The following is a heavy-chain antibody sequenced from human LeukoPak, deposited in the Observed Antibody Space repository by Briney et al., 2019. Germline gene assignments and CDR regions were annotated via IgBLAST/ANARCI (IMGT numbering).Heavy chain of an antibody. J-gene: IGHJ4*02. V-gene: IGHV4-34*01. CDR3: ARNGFATGTTGSPDY. D-gene: IGHD1-1*01. Sequence: SETLSLTCTVSGGSISSYYWSWIRQPPGKGLEWIGEINHSGSTNYNPSLKSRVTISVDTSKNQFSLKLSSVTAADTAVYYCARNGFATGTTGSPDYWGQGTLVTVSS. CDR1: GGSISSYY. CDR2: INHSGST.